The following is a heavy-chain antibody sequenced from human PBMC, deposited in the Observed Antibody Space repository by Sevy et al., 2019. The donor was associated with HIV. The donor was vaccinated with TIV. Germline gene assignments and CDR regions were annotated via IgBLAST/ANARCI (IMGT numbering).Heavy chain of an antibody. V-gene: IGHV1-46*01. CDR3: ASGNYYDNSGFPLYYFDY. J-gene: IGHJ4*02. CDR2: IHPSGGRT. D-gene: IGHD3-22*01. CDR1: GYTFTNYY. Sequence: ASVKVSCKASGYTFTNYYLHWVRQAPGQGLEWMGIIHPSGGRTSYAQKFQGRVTMTSDTSTTTVYMDLSSLRSEDTAGYYCASGNYYDNSGFPLYYFDYWGRGTPVTVSS.